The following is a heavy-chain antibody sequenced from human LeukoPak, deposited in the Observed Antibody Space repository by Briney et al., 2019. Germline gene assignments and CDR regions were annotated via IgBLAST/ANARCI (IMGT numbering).Heavy chain of an antibody. CDR3: AKAPQYYDFWSGYYIDY. CDR1: GFTFSTYA. D-gene: IGHD3-3*01. J-gene: IGHJ4*02. V-gene: IGHV3-23*01. CDR2: ISRSGGST. Sequence: GGSLRLSCVASGFTFSTYAMSWVRQAPGKGLEWVSAISRSGGSTYYADSVKGRFTISRDNSKNTLYLQMNSLRAEDTAVYYCAKAPQYYDFWSGYYIDYWGQGTLVTVSS.